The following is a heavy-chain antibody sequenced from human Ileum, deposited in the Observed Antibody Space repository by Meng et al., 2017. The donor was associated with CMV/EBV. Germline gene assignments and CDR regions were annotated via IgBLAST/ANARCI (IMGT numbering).Heavy chain of an antibody. CDR2: IYSGGSST. V-gene: IGHV3-23*03. J-gene: IGHJ4*02. CDR3: AKQGSYYSLDY. Sequence: GGSLRLSYAASGFTFSSYAMSWVRQAPGKGLEWVSVIYSGGSSTYYADSVKGRFTISRDNSKNTLYLQMNSLRAEDTAVYYCAKQGSYYSLDYWGQGTLVTVSS. D-gene: IGHD1-26*01. CDR1: GFTFSSYA.